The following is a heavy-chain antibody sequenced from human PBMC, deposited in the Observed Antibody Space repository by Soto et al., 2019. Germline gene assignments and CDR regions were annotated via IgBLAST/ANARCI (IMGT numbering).Heavy chain of an antibody. Sequence: GGSLRLSCAASGFTFSSYAMHWVRQAPGKGLEWVAVISYDGSNKYYADSVKGRFTISRDNSKNTLYLQMNSLRAEDTAVYYCARGDDYVWGSYRFDYWGQGTLVTVSS. J-gene: IGHJ4*02. CDR1: GFTFSSYA. CDR3: ARGDDYVWGSYRFDY. D-gene: IGHD3-16*02. V-gene: IGHV3-30-3*01. CDR2: ISYDGSNK.